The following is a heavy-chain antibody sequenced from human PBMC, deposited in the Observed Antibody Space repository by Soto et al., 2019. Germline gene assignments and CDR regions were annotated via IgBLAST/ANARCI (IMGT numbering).Heavy chain of an antibody. J-gene: IGHJ3*02. D-gene: IGHD5-12*01. V-gene: IGHV1-18*01. CDR1: GYTFTSNG. CDR3: ARDIVATENDAFDI. CDR2: ISAYNGNT. Sequence: ASVKPSCKDCGYTFTSNGISWVRQAPGQGLEWMGWISAYNGNTNYAQKLQGRVTMTTDTSTSTAYMELRSLRSDDTAVYYCARDIVATENDAFDIWGQGTMVTVSS.